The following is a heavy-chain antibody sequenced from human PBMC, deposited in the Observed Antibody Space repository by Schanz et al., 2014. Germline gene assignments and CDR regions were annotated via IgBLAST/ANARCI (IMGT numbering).Heavy chain of an antibody. CDR2: MHHSEGR. CDR3: VRNGDCRGGIRCDKGYFDS. Sequence: QVQLQESGPGLVKPSGTLSLTCTVSGASISSVYWWSWVRQSPGTGLEWIGEMHHSEGRNYNPSQKSRSPTFIDEHKNHFSWELIFVTAADTAVYYCVRNGDCRGGIRCDKGYFDSWGQGILVTVSS. CDR1: GASISSVYW. D-gene: IGHD2-15*01. V-gene: IGHV4-4*02. J-gene: IGHJ4*02.